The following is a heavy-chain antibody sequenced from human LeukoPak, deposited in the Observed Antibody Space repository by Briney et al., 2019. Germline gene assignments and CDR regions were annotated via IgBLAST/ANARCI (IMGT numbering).Heavy chain of an antibody. Sequence: SETLSLTCAVYGGSFSGYYWSWIRHPPGKGLEWIGEINHSGSTNYNPSLKSRVTISVDTSKNQFSLKLSSVTAADTAVYYCARAGGRYFDWLPRGYFDYWGQGTLVTVSS. CDR3: ARAGGRYFDWLPRGYFDY. V-gene: IGHV4-34*01. D-gene: IGHD3-9*01. CDR1: GGSFSGYY. J-gene: IGHJ4*02. CDR2: INHSGST.